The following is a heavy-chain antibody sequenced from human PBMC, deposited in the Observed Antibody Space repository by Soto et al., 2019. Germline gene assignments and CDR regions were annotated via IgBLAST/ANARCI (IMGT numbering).Heavy chain of an antibody. J-gene: IGHJ6*02. CDR3: ARMQNYYGSGSYYYYYYGMDV. CDR2: IYYSGST. CDR1: GGSISSYY. Sequence: QVQLQESGPGLVKPSETLSLTCTVSGGSISSYYWSWIRQPPGKGLEWIGYIYYSGSTNYNPSLTGRFTISVDTSKNQFSLKLSSVTAADTAVYYCARMQNYYGSGSYYYYYYGMDVWGQGTTVTVSS. V-gene: IGHV4-59*08. D-gene: IGHD3-10*01.